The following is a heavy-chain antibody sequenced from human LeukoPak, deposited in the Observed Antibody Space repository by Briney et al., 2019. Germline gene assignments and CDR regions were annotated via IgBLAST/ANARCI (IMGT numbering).Heavy chain of an antibody. Sequence: GGSLRLSCAASGFTSSSYAMSWVRQAPGKGLEWVSAISGSGGSTYYADSVKGRFTISRDNSKNTLYLQMNSLRAEDTAVYYCAKGYDYGDYIGAFDIWGQGTMVTVSS. CDR1: GFTSSSYA. D-gene: IGHD4-17*01. J-gene: IGHJ3*02. CDR3: AKGYDYGDYIGAFDI. V-gene: IGHV3-23*01. CDR2: ISGSGGST.